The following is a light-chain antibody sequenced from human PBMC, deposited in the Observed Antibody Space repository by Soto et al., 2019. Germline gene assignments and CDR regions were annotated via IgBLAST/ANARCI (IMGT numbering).Light chain of an antibody. J-gene: IGLJ1*01. Sequence: QSALTQPASVSGSPGXSXTISCTGTSSDIGAFTFVSWYQQHPGKVPKFMIFDVNHRPSGVSDRFSGSKSGNTASLTISGLQAEDEGDYYCSSYTSSSTHVFGSGTKVTVL. CDR3: SSYTSSSTHV. CDR2: DVN. CDR1: SSDIGAFTF. V-gene: IGLV2-14*03.